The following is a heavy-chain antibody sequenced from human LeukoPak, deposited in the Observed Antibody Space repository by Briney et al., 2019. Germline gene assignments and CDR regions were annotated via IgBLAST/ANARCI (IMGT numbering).Heavy chain of an antibody. CDR3: ARYYYDSSGYIDY. CDR2: IIPIFGTA. J-gene: IGHJ4*02. V-gene: IGHV1-69*05. D-gene: IGHD3-22*01. Sequence: SVKVSCKASGGTFSSYAISWVRQAPGQGLEWMGRIIPIFGTANYAQKFQGRVTITTDESTSTAYMELSSLRSEDTAVYYCARYYYDSSGYIDYWGQGTLVTVSS. CDR1: GGTFSSYA.